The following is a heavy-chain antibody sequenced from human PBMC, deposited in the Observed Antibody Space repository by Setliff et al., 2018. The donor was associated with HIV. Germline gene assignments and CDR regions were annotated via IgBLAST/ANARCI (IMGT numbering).Heavy chain of an antibody. Sequence: PSETLSLTCAVYGGSLSGFYWNWIRQSPGKGLEWIGEINHRGGVNYNPSFNSRLTMSVDTSKNQFSLKLTSVTAADTAVYYCARSVARDYWYFGHWGRGTLVTVSS. CDR1: GGSLSGFY. V-gene: IGHV4-34*01. CDR2: INHRGGV. CDR3: ARSVARDYWYFGH. J-gene: IGHJ2*01. D-gene: IGHD6-6*01.